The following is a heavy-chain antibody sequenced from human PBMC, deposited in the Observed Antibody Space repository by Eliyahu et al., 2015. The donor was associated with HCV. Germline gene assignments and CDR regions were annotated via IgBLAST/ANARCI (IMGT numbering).Heavy chain of an antibody. CDR1: GFIFEDYA. CDR3: AKDMKDYTDNLNWSLDY. CDR2: ISWSSGNI. J-gene: IGHJ4*02. V-gene: IGHV3-9*01. D-gene: IGHD3-3*01. Sequence: EVLLVESGGGLVQPGRSLRLSCXVSGFIFEDYAMYWVRQXPGKGLEWVAGISWSSGNIAYEDSVKGRFTVSRDNAKNSLYLHMNSLRVEDTALYYCAKDMKDYTDNLNWSLDYWGQGTLVTVSS.